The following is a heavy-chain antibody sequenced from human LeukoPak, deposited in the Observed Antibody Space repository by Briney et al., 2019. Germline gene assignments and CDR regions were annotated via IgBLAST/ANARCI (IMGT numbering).Heavy chain of an antibody. CDR1: GYSISSGYY. CDR2: IYYSGST. V-gene: IGHV4-61*01. J-gene: IGHJ4*02. D-gene: IGHD3-22*01. CDR3: ARGDSSGYSLYFDY. Sequence: PSETLSLTCAVSGYSISSGYYWSWIRQPPGKGLEWIGYIYYSGSTNYNPSLKSRVTISVDTSKNQFSLKLSSVTAADTAVYYCARGDSSGYSLYFDYWGQGTLVTVSS.